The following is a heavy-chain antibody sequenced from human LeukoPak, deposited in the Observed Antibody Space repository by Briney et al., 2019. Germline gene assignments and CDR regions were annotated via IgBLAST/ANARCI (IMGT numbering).Heavy chain of an antibody. CDR3: ARDRCGGSCYLNWFDP. D-gene: IGHD2-15*01. CDR2: ISWNSGSI. V-gene: IGHV3-9*01. Sequence: GRSLRLSCAASGFTFDDYAMHWVRQAPGKGLEWVSGISWNSGSIGYADSVKGRFTISRDNAKNSLYLQMNSLRAEDTAVYYCARDRCGGSCYLNWFDPWGQGTLVTVSS. J-gene: IGHJ5*02. CDR1: GFTFDDYA.